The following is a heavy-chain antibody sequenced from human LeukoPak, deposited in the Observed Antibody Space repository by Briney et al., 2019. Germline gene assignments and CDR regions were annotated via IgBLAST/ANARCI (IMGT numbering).Heavy chain of an antibody. Sequence: GGSLRLSCAASGFTFSSYAMSWVRQAPGKGLEWASSISGGSATIYYADSVKGRFTISRDNSKNTLYLQMNNLRADDTAVYFCAKDPRVATIEIFDSWGQGTLVTVSS. CDR3: AKDPRVATIEIFDS. CDR1: GFTFSSYA. J-gene: IGHJ4*02. D-gene: IGHD5-24*01. V-gene: IGHV3-23*01. CDR2: ISGGSATI.